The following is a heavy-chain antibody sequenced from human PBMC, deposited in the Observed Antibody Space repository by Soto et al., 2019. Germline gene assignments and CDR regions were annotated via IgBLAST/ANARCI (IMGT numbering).Heavy chain of an antibody. CDR2: ISSDGTTI. D-gene: IGHD6-19*01. Sequence: WILQDPGKGLMWVSAISSDGTTIYYADSVEGRFTISRDNAKNTLFLQMNSLRVEDTAVYYCARAGWYRFDYWGQGTLVTVSS. J-gene: IGHJ4*02. CDR3: ARAGWYRFDY. V-gene: IGHV3-74*01.